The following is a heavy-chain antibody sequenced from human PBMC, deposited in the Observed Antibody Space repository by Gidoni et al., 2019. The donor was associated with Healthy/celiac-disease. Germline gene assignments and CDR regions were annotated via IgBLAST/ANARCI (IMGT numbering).Heavy chain of an antibody. CDR3: ARRREGIIAAAINDY. Sequence: QLQLQESGPGLVKPSETLSLTCTVSGGSISSSSYYWGWIRQPPGKGLEWIGSIYYSGSTYYNPSLKSRVTISVDTSKNQFSLKLSSVTAADTAVYYCARRREGIIAAAINDYWGQGTLVTVSS. J-gene: IGHJ4*02. V-gene: IGHV4-39*01. D-gene: IGHD6-13*01. CDR2: IYYSGST. CDR1: GGSISSSSYY.